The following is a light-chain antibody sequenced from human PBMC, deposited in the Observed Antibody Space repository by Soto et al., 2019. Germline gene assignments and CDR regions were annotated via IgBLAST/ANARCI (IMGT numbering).Light chain of an antibody. Sequence: DIQMTQSPSTLSASVGDRVTITCRASQSISSWLAWYQQKPGKAPKLLIYGASSRATGIPDRFSGSGSGTDFTLTISRLEPEDFAVYYCQQYGSSPFGQGTRLEIK. CDR1: QSISSW. CDR2: GAS. V-gene: IGKV1-5*01. J-gene: IGKJ5*01. CDR3: QQYGSSP.